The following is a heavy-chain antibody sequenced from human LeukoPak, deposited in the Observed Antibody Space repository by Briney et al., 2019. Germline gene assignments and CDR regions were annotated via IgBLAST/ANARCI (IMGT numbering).Heavy chain of an antibody. D-gene: IGHD3-10*01. Sequence: SETLSLTCTVSGGSISSYYWSWIRQPPPKGLEGIGYIYYSGSTNYNPSLKSRVTISVDTSKNQFSLKLSSVTAADTAVYYCARESSYYYGSGSNVYMDVWGKGTTVTISS. CDR1: GGSISSYY. CDR2: IYYSGST. CDR3: ARESSYYYGSGSNVYMDV. J-gene: IGHJ6*03. V-gene: IGHV4-59*01.